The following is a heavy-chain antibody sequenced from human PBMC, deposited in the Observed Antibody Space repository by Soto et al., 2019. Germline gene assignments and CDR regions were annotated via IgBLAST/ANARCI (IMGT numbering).Heavy chain of an antibody. CDR2: ISANGRNI. V-gene: IGHV3-23*01. CDR1: GFTFSSYA. J-gene: IGHJ4*02. Sequence: EVHLLESGGNVVQPGGSLRLSCAASGFTFSSYAMNWVRQAPGKGLEWVSSISANGRNIYYADSVKGRFTISRDRSNNTLYLQLDSLRVEDTGIYYCDKDLSSLGWLALVAAFDSYGQGTLLTVSS. CDR3: DKDLSSLGWLALVAAFDS. D-gene: IGHD5-18*01.